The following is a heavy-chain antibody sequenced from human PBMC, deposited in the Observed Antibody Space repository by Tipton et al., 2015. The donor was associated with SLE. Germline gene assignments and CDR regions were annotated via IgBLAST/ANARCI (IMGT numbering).Heavy chain of an antibody. CDR1: GFTFSSYG. J-gene: IGHJ4*02. CDR3: AKDEMTGDFWSGLFY. CDR2: ISYDGSNK. Sequence: SLRLSCAASGFTFSSYGMHWVRQAPGKGLEWVAVISYDGSNKYYADSVKGRFTISRDNSKNTLYLQMNSLRAEDTAVYYCAKDEMTGDFWSGLFYWGQGTLVTVSS. D-gene: IGHD3-3*01. V-gene: IGHV3-30*18.